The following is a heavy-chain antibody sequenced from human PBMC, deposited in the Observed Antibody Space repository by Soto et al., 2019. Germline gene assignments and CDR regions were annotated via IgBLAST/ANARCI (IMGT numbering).Heavy chain of an antibody. CDR3: TRDLMGDYPDY. CDR1: GASITSGGHH. Sequence: LSLTCTVSGASITSGGHHWGWIRQHPGKGLEWIGYMYYSGSTYYNPSLMSRSTISMDTSKNQISLKLNSVTAADTAVYYCTRDLMGDYPDYWGQGTLVTVSS. D-gene: IGHD4-17*01. V-gene: IGHV4-31*03. J-gene: IGHJ4*02. CDR2: MYYSGST.